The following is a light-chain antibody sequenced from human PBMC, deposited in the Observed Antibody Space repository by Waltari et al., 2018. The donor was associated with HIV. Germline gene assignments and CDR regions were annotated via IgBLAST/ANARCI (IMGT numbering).Light chain of an antibody. J-gene: IGLJ3*02. V-gene: IGLV1-51*01. CDR3: GTWDTSLSGGV. CDR1: SSNLGNDY. Sequence: QSVLTQPPSVSAAPGQKVTISCSVSSSNLGNDYVSWYQHLQGAAPKLLIYDNDKRPSGIPDRFSGSKSGTSATLGITGLQTGDEADYYCGTWDTSLSGGVFGGGTKLTVL. CDR2: DND.